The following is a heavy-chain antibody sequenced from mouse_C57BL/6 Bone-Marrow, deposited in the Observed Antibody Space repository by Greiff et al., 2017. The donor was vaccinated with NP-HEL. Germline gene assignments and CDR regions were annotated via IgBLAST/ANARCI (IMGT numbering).Heavy chain of an antibody. Sequence: VQLQQSGPELVKPGASVKISCKASGYTFTDYYMNWVKQSHGKSLEWIGDINPNNGGTSYNQKFKGKATLTVDKSSSTAYMELRSLTSEDSAVYYCARPDSNPDWGKGTLVTVSA. CDR1: GYTFTDYY. V-gene: IGHV1-26*01. CDR3: ARPDSNPD. CDR2: INPNNGGT. D-gene: IGHD2-5*01. J-gene: IGHJ3*01.